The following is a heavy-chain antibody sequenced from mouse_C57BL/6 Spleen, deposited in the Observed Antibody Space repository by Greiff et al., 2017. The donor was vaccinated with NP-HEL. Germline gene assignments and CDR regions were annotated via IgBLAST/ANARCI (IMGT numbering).Heavy chain of an antibody. V-gene: IGHV14-3*01. Sequence: EVQLQQSVAELVRPGASVKLSCTASGFNIENTYMHWVKQRPEQGLEWIGRIDPANGNTKYAPKVQGKATITADTSSNTAYLQLSSLTSEDTAIYYCARGDYNFDYWGQGTTLTVSS. D-gene: IGHD2-12*01. J-gene: IGHJ2*01. CDR2: IDPANGNT. CDR1: GFNIENTY. CDR3: ARGDYNFDY.